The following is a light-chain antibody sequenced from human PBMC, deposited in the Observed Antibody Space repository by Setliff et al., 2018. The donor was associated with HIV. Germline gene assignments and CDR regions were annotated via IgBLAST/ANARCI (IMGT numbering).Light chain of an antibody. CDR2: EAT. J-gene: IGLJ1*01. CDR3: CSYAGSSTFV. Sequence: SALTQPASVSGSPGQSITISCTGTSSNIGSYNLVSWYQQHPGKAPKLMIYEATKRPLGVSNRFSGSKSGNTASLTISGLQAEDETDYYCCSYAGSSTFVFGTGTKVTVL. CDR1: SSNIGSYNL. V-gene: IGLV2-23*02.